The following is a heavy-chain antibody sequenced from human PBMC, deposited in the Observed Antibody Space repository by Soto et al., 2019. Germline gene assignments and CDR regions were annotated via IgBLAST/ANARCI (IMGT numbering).Heavy chain of an antibody. CDR1: GFSFSSYS. D-gene: IGHD3-3*02. Sequence: VHLVESGGGLVQPGGSLRLSCAASGFSFSSYSMNWVRQAPGKGLEWISYITSSSSAIHYADSVKGRFTISRDNAKNLLYLQMNSLRDEDTAVYYCAAIIFGSKDWGQGTLVTVSS. J-gene: IGHJ4*02. V-gene: IGHV3-48*02. CDR3: AAIIFGSKD. CDR2: ITSSSSAI.